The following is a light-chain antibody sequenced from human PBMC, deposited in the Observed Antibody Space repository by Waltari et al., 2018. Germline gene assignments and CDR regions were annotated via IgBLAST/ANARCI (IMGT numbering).Light chain of an antibody. CDR2: ETN. Sequence: QSALTQPASVSGSPGQSITISCTGSSSEVGNYNFFVPWYQHHPGEAPQLIIYETNGRPSGVSDRFSGSKSGNTASLTISGLQAEDEADDYCCSDGVTVVFGGGTKLTVL. J-gene: IGLJ2*01. CDR1: SSEVGNYNFF. CDR3: CSDGVTVV. V-gene: IGLV2-23*01.